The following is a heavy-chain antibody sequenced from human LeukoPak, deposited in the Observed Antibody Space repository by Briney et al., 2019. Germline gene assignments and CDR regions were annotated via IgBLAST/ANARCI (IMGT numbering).Heavy chain of an antibody. Sequence: PGGSLRLSCAASGFTFSPLGMNWVRQAPGRGLEWVSYISSGSSTTYYADSVKGRFTISRDNAKNSLYLEMNRLRVEDTAVYYCARDNQREWFGELLAWGQGALVTVSS. V-gene: IGHV3-48*01. D-gene: IGHD3-10*01. CDR3: ARDNQREWFGELLA. CDR1: GFTFSPLG. J-gene: IGHJ5*02. CDR2: ISSGSSTT.